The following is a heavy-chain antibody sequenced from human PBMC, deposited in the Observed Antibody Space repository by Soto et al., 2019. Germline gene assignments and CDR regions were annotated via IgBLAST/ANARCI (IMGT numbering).Heavy chain of an antibody. V-gene: IGHV1-18*01. Sequence: QVQLVQSGAEVKKPGASVKVSCKASGYTFTSYGISWVRQAPGQGLELMGWISAYNGNTNYAQKLQSRVTKTTDTSTTTAYMELRSQRSDDTAVYYCARDDLNGSGGPFRYYYDGMDVWGQGTTVTVSS. J-gene: IGHJ6*02. CDR2: ISAYNGNT. D-gene: IGHD6-25*01. CDR3: ARDDLNGSGGPFRYYYDGMDV. CDR1: GYTFTSYG.